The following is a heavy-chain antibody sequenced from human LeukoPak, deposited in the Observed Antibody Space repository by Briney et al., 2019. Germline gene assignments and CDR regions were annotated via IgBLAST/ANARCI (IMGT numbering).Heavy chain of an antibody. Sequence: EASVKVSCKASGYTLTSYGISWVRQAPGQGLEWMGWISAYNGNTNYAQKLQGRVTMTTDTSTSTAYMELRSLRSDDTAVYYCARVSSWGVYYYGMDVWGQGTTVTVSS. CDR1: GYTLTSYG. D-gene: IGHD6-13*01. J-gene: IGHJ6*02. V-gene: IGHV1-18*01. CDR3: ARVSSWGVYYYGMDV. CDR2: ISAYNGNT.